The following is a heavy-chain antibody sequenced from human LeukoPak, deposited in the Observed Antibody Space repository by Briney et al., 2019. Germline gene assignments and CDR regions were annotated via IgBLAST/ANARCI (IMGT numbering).Heavy chain of an antibody. CDR2: ISAYNGNT. CDR1: GYTFTSYG. CDR3: ARGRIMYSSSSPFDY. J-gene: IGHJ4*02. V-gene: IGHV1-18*01. D-gene: IGHD6-6*01. Sequence: ASVKVSCKASGYTFTSYGISWVRQAPGQGLEWMGWISAYNGNTNYAQKFQGRVTITTDESTSTAYMELSSLRSEDTAVYYCARGRIMYSSSSPFDYWGQGTLVTVSS.